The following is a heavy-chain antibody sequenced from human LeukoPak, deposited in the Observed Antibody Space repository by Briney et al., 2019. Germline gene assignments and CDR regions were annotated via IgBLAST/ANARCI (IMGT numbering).Heavy chain of an antibody. V-gene: IGHV3-21*01. J-gene: IGHJ4*02. Sequence: GGSLRLSCAASGFTFSSYSMNWVRQAPGKGLEWVSAISSSSSYIYYADSVKGRFTISRDNARNSLYLQMNSLRTEDTAMYYCAREGAAAAPYWGQGTLVTVSS. CDR3: AREGAAAAPY. CDR2: ISSSSSYI. D-gene: IGHD6-13*01. CDR1: GFTFSSYS.